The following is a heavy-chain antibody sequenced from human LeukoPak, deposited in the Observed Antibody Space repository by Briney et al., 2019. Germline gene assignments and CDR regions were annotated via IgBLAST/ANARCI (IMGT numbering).Heavy chain of an antibody. CDR1: GGSISSYH. V-gene: IGHV4-4*07. CDR2: IYNSGST. Sequence: PSETLSLTCTVSGGSISSYHWSWIRQPAGKGLEWIGRIYNSGSTSSNPSLKSRVTMSLDTSKNQFSLKLSSLTAADTAVYYCARTLGLKIQGYYYYYIDVWGKGTTVTVSS. CDR3: ARTLGLKIQGYYYYYIDV. J-gene: IGHJ6*03. D-gene: IGHD5-18*01.